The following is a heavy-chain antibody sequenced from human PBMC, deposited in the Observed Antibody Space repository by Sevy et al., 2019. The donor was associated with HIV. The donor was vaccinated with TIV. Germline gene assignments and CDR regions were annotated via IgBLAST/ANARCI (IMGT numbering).Heavy chain of an antibody. D-gene: IGHD5-18*01. V-gene: IGHV3-21*01. CDR1: GFTFSSYS. CDR2: ISCSSSYI. CDR3: ARVGYSYGSSDY. J-gene: IGHJ4*02. Sequence: GGSLRLSCAASGFTFSSYSMNWVRQAPGKGLEWVSSISCSSSYIYYADSVKGRFTISRDNAKNSLYLQMNSLRAEDTAVYYCARVGYSYGSSDYWGQGTLVTVSS.